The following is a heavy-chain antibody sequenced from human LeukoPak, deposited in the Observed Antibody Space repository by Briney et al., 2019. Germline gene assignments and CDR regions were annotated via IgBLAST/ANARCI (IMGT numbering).Heavy chain of an antibody. Sequence: ASVKVSCKASGYTFNRYYMHWVRQAPGQGLEWMGIINPSGGTTSYAQKFQGRVTMTIDMSTSTVYMELSSLRSEDTALYYCARDDDDSSWHFWGQGTLVTVSS. CDR2: INPSGGTT. J-gene: IGHJ4*02. V-gene: IGHV1-46*02. D-gene: IGHD6-13*01. CDR3: ARDDDDSSWHF. CDR1: GYTFNRYY.